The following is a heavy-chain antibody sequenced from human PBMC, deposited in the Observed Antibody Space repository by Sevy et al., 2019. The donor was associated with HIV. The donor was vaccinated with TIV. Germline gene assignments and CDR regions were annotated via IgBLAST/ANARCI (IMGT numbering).Heavy chain of an antibody. CDR2: ISWNSRNV. CDR3: AKDINRGCDGINCYPLYYYFYGLDV. D-gene: IGHD2-21*01. V-gene: IGHV3-9*01. Sequence: GGSLRLSCAASGFPFNDHALHWVRQVPGKGLEWVSGISWNSRNVGYADSVKGRFTISRDNANHFLYLEMNSLIPEDTAFYYCAKDINRGCDGINCYPLYYYFYGLDVWGQWTTVTVSS. CDR1: GFPFNDHA. J-gene: IGHJ6*02.